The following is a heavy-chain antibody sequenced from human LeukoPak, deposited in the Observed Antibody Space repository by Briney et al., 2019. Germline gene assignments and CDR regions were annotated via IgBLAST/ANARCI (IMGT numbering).Heavy chain of an antibody. V-gene: IGHV1-2*02. CDR2: TNPNSGGT. CDR1: GYTFTGYY. D-gene: IGHD3-10*01. Sequence: ASVKVSCKASGYTFTGYYMHWVRQAPGQGLEWMGWTNPNSGGTNYAQKFQGRVTMTRDTSISTAYMELSRLRSDDTAVYYCARDPKYYYGSGSYFGYYYYYMDVWGKGTTVTISS. J-gene: IGHJ6*03. CDR3: ARDPKYYYGSGSYFGYYYYYMDV.